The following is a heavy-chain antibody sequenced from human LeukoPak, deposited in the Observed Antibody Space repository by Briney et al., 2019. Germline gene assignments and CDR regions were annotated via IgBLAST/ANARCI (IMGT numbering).Heavy chain of an antibody. D-gene: IGHD3-3*01. Sequence: SETLSLTCTVSGGSISSYYWSWIRQPPGKGLEWIGYIYYSGSTNYNPSLKSRVTISVDTSKNQFSLKLSSVTAADTAVYYCARDSAYYDFWSGSNYYGMDVWGQGTTVTVSS. CDR3: ARDSAYYDFWSGSNYYGMDV. V-gene: IGHV4-59*01. CDR1: GGSISSYY. CDR2: IYYSGST. J-gene: IGHJ6*02.